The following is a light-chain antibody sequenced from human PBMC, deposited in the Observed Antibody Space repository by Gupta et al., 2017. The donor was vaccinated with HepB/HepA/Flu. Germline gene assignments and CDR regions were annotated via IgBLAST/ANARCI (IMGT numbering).Light chain of an antibody. CDR1: SSDIGAYNL. J-gene: IGLJ1*01. CDR3: FSYAGNDNWV. Sequence: QSAPTQPPSASGSPGQSVTISCTGTSSDIGAYNLVSWYQQHPGKAPKLIIYDVFQRPSGVPDRFSGSKSGNTASLTVSGPQAEDEADYYCFSYAGNDNWVFGGGTKVTVL. CDR2: DVF. V-gene: IGLV2-8*01.